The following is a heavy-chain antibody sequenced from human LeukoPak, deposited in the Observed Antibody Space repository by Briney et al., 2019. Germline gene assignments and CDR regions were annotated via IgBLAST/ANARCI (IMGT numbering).Heavy chain of an antibody. J-gene: IGHJ5*02. V-gene: IGHV1-8*01. D-gene: IGHD2-2*01. CDR3: ARGPYCSSFSCPYWFDP. CDR1: GYTFTNYD. CDR2: MNPNSGNT. Sequence: ASVKVSCKASGYTFTNYDINWVRQATGQGLEWMGWMNPNSGNTGYAQKFRGRVTMTRNTSISTAYMELSSLRSEDTAVYYCARGPYCSSFSCPYWFDPWGQGTPVTVSS.